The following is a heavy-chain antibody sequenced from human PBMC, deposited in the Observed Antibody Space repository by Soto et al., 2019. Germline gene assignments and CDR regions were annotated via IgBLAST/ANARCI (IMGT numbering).Heavy chain of an antibody. CDR1: GYTFTSYA. D-gene: IGHD3-10*01. CDR3: AKQHPPYYYGSSTYFDF. J-gene: IGHJ4*02. V-gene: IGHV1-3*01. Sequence: ASVKVSCKASGYTFTSYAMHWVRQAPGQRLEWMGWINAGNGNTKYSQKFQGRVTITRDTSASTAYMELSSLRAEDTAVYYCAKQHPPYYYGSSTYFDFWGQGALVTVSS. CDR2: INAGNGNT.